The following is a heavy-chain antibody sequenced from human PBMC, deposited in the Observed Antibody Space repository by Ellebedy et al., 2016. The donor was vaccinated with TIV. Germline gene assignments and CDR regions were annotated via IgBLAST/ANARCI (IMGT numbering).Heavy chain of an antibody. Sequence: PGGSLRLSCAASGFTFSSYSMNWVRQVPGKGLEWVSYISSSSSTIYYADSVKGRFTISRDNAKNSLYLQMNSLRAEDTAVYYCARGRSLYGGEPWGQGTLVTVSS. CDR2: ISSSSSTI. J-gene: IGHJ5*02. CDR1: GFTFSSYS. D-gene: IGHD3-16*01. CDR3: ARGRSLYGGEP. V-gene: IGHV3-48*01.